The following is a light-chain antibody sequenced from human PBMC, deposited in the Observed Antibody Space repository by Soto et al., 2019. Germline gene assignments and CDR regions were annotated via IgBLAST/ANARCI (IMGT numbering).Light chain of an antibody. CDR2: WAS. Sequence: DIAMTQSPDSLAVSLGERATINCKSSQSVLYNSNNKNYLAWYQQKPGQPPKLLIYWASTRESGVPDRFSGSGSGTDFTLTISSLQAEDVAVYYCQQYYSTPQTFGQGTKVEIK. CDR3: QQYYSTPQT. V-gene: IGKV4-1*01. J-gene: IGKJ1*01. CDR1: QSVLYNSNNKNY.